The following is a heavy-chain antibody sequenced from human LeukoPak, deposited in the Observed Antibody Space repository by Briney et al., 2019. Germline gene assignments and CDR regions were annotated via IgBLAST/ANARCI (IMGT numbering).Heavy chain of an antibody. CDR2: IYHSGST. D-gene: IGHD3-9*01. J-gene: IGHJ3*02. CDR3: ARALRPYYDILTGWRTDAFDI. CDR1: GGSISSGGYS. V-gene: IGHV4-30-2*01. Sequence: PSETLSLTCAVSGGSISSGGYSWSWLRQPPGKGLERIGYIYHSGSTYYNPSLKSRVTISVDRSKNQFSLKLSSVTAADTAMYYCARALRPYYDILTGWRTDAFDIWGQGTMVTVSS.